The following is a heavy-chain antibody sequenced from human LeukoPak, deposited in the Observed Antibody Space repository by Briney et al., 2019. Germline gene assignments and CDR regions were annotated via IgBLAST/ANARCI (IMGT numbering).Heavy chain of an antibody. V-gene: IGHV4-61*02. CDR3: ARGGVDFWSGYHSPFDY. J-gene: IGHJ4*02. CDR2: IYTSGST. D-gene: IGHD3-3*01. Sequence: SETLSLTCTVSGGSISSGSYYWSWIRQPAGKGLEWIGRIYTSGSTNYNPSLKSRVTISVDTSKNQFSLKLSSVTAADTAVYYCARGGVDFWSGYHSPFDYWGQGTLVTVSS. CDR1: GGSISSGSYY.